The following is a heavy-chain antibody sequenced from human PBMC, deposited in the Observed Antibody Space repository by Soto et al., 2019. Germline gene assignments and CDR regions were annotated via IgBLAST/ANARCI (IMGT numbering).Heavy chain of an antibody. Sequence: PGDSLKISFQTAGYTFDSNWIGWVRQKPGKGLEWMGRIDPSDSQTYYSPSFRGHVTISVTKSITTVFLQWSSLRASDTAMYYCARQIYDSDTGPNFQYYFDSWGQGTPVTVSS. J-gene: IGHJ4*02. CDR1: GYTFDSNW. CDR3: ARQIYDSDTGPNFQYYFDS. V-gene: IGHV5-10-1*01. D-gene: IGHD3-22*01. CDR2: IDPSDSQT.